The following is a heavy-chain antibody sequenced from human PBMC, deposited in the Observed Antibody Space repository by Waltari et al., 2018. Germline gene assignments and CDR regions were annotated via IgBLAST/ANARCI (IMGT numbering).Heavy chain of an antibody. CDR2: IIPTFVTE. Sequence: QVQLVQSGAEVKKPGSSVKVSCKASGGTFSSYAISWVRQAPGQGLEWMGGIIPTFVTENYEQKCQGRVTITADESTSTAYMELSSLRSEDTAVYYCAREVQQLVLVWFDPWGQGTLVTVSS. D-gene: IGHD6-13*01. CDR1: GGTFSSYA. J-gene: IGHJ5*02. V-gene: IGHV1-69*13. CDR3: AREVQQLVLVWFDP.